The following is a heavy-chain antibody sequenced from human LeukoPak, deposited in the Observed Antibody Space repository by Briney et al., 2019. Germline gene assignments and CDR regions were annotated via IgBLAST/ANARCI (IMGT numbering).Heavy chain of an antibody. CDR1: GGSISSSSYY. V-gene: IGHV4-61*01. J-gene: IGHJ5*02. Sequence: PSETLSLTCTVSGGSISSSSYYWSWIRQPPGKGLEWIGYIYYSGSTNYNPSLKSRVTISVDTSKNQVSLKLSSVTAADTAVYYCARGRVYSSSSAGWFDPWGQGTLVTVSS. D-gene: IGHD6-13*01. CDR3: ARGRVYSSSSAGWFDP. CDR2: IYYSGST.